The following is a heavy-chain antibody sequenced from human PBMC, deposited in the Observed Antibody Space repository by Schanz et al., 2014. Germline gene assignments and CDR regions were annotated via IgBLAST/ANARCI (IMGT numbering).Heavy chain of an antibody. CDR3: ARAPTRMNMFRGVTYFFDY. D-gene: IGHD3-10*01. Sequence: QVRLVQSGAEAREPGASVKVSCKATGYMFDTYGFAWVRQAPGQGLEWMGWISTYNGHTRYGQKFPDSLSLTTDTDTATAHVELRSLGTDDTAVYYCARAPTRMNMFRGVTYFFDYWGQGTLVTVSS. CDR2: ISTYNGHT. CDR1: GYMFDTYG. V-gene: IGHV1-18*04. J-gene: IGHJ4*02.